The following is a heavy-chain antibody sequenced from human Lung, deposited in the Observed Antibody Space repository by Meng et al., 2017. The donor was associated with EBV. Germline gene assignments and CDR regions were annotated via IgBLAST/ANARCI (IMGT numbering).Heavy chain of an antibody. CDR3: AREWCSGGSCYPDY. J-gene: IGHJ4*02. Sequence: QVQLQQSGPGLVKPSQTLSLTCGGSGGSISSGGYYWSWIRQPPGKGLEWIGYIFSSGSTYYNPSLKSRVTISVDTSKNQFSLKLSSVTAADTAVYYCAREWCSGGSCYPDYWGQGTLVTVSS. CDR2: IFSSGST. V-gene: IGHV4-30-4*01. D-gene: IGHD2-15*01. CDR1: GGSISSGGYY.